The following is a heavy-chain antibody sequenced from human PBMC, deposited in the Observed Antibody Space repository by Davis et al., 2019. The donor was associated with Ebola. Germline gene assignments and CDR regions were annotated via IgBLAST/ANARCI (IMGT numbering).Heavy chain of an antibody. J-gene: IGHJ4*02. Sequence: GESLKISCAASGFVFSNYVMSWVRQAPGKGLEWVALISYDGEYKYYADSVKGRFTVSRDNSKNTLYLQLNSLRTEDTALYYCARPCSSGWFGGTRDYWGQGTLVTVSP. V-gene: IGHV3-30*03. D-gene: IGHD6-19*01. CDR2: ISYDGEYK. CDR1: GFVFSNYV. CDR3: ARPCSSGWFGGTRDY.